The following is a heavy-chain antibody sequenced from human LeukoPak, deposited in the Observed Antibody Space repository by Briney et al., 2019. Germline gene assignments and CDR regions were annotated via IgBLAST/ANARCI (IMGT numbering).Heavy chain of an antibody. CDR2: IYYSGST. J-gene: IGHJ4*02. D-gene: IGHD3-10*01. V-gene: IGHV4-59*01. CDR3: ARVLNPWFGEFAFDY. Sequence: LRLSCAASGFTFSDYYMSWIRQPPGKRLEWIGYIYYSGSTNYNPPLKSRLTISLDTSKNQFSLKLSSVTAADTAVYYCARVLNPWFGEFAFDYWGQGALVTVSS. CDR1: GFTFSDYY.